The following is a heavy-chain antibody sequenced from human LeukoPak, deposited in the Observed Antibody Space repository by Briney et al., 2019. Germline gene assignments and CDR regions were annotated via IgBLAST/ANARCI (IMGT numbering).Heavy chain of an antibody. CDR3: AKELSRITMTPGY. Sequence: GGSLRLSCAASGFTFSSYGMHWVRQAPGKGLKWVAFIRYDGSNKYYADSVKGRFAISRDNSKNTLYLQMNSLRAEDTAVYYCAKELSRITMTPGYWGQGTLVTVSS. D-gene: IGHD3-22*01. V-gene: IGHV3-30*02. J-gene: IGHJ4*02. CDR1: GFTFSSYG. CDR2: IRYDGSNK.